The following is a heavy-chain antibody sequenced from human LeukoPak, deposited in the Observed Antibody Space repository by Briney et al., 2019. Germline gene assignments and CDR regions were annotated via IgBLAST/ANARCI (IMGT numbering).Heavy chain of an antibody. CDR3: ARDGALWFGELWH. J-gene: IGHJ4*02. D-gene: IGHD3-10*01. CDR1: GFTFSSYS. Sequence: TGGSLRLSCAASGFTFSSYSMNWVRQAPGKGLEWVSYISSSSSTIYYADSVKGRFTISRDNAKNSLYLQMNSLRAEDTAVYYCARDGALWFGELWHWGQGTLVTVSS. V-gene: IGHV3-48*04. CDR2: ISSSSSTI.